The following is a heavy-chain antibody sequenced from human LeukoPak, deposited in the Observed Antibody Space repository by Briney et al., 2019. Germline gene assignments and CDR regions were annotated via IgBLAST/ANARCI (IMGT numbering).Heavy chain of an antibody. CDR2: MNPNSGNT. J-gene: IGHJ4*02. CDR3: AGGPSWTGSYYYFDS. CDR1: GYTFTNGD. Sequence: ASVKVSCKASGYTFTNGDVNWVRQATRQGGEWRGWMNPNSGNTGYAQKFQGRVTITRNTSISTAYMELSSLRSEDTAVYYCAGGPSWTGSYYYFDSWGQGTLVTVSS. D-gene: IGHD1-26*01. V-gene: IGHV1-8*03.